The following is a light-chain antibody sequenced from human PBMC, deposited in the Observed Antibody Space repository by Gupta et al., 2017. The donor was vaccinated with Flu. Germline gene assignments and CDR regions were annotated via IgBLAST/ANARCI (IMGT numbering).Light chain of an antibody. CDR2: TAS. CDR3: QQSYSIVLT. J-gene: IGKJ4*01. CDR1: QNIDNY. Sequence: GDRVTITCRTSQNIDNYLNWHQHKPGMAPRLPISTASSLQSGVPSRFSGSGSGKEFTLTISSLQLEDSATYYCQQSYSIVLTFGGGTMVGIK. V-gene: IGKV1-39*01.